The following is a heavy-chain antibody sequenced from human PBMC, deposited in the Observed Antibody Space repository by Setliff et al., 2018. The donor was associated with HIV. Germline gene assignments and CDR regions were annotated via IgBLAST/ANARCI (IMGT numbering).Heavy chain of an antibody. CDR2: INPGDSDT. V-gene: IGHV5-51*01. CDR3: AIPHSSGWFGRDY. D-gene: IGHD6-19*01. CDR1: GYSFTSYW. Sequence: ESLMISCKGSGYSFTSYWIGWVRQMPGKGLGWMGVINPGDSDTRYSPSFQGQVTISADKSISTAYLQWSSLKASDTAMYYCAIPHSSGWFGRDYWGQGTLVTVSS. J-gene: IGHJ4*02.